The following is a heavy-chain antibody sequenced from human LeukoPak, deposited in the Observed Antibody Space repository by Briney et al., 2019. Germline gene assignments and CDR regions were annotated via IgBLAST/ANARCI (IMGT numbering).Heavy chain of an antibody. V-gene: IGHV1-69*04. CDR1: GGTFSSYT. CDR3: ARDLPTSSPRAENY. Sequence: ASVKVSCKASGGTFSSYTISWVRQAPGQGLEWMGRIIPILGIANYAQKFPGRVTITADKSTSTAYMELSSLGSEDTAVYYCARDLPTSSPRAENYWGQGTLVTVSS. D-gene: IGHD6-6*01. CDR2: IIPILGIA. J-gene: IGHJ4*02.